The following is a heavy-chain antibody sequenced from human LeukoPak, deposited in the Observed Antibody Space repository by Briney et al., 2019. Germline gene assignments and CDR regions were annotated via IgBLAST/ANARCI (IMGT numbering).Heavy chain of an antibody. J-gene: IGHJ4*02. CDR3: ARQGAGVPFDY. D-gene: IGHD3-10*01. V-gene: IGHV4-61*05. Sequence: SETLSLTCTVSGGSISSSIYYWGWIRQPPGKGLEWIGYIYYSGSTNYNPSLKSRVTISVDTSKNQFSLKLSSVTAADTAVYYCARQGAGVPFDYWGRGTLVTVSS. CDR2: IYYSGST. CDR1: GGSISSSIYY.